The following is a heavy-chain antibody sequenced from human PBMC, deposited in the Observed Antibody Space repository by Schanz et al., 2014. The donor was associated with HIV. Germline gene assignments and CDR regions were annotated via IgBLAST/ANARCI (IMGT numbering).Heavy chain of an antibody. J-gene: IGHJ6*02. CDR1: GFTFSSYW. CDR2: IKQDGSEK. V-gene: IGHV3-7*01. Sequence: EVQLVESGGGLVQPGGSLKLSCAASGFTFSSYWMSWVRQAPGKGLEWVANIKQDGSEKYYVDSVKGRFTISRDNAKNSLYLQMNSLRAEDTAVYYCATLPTYYGMDVWGQGTTVTVSS. D-gene: IGHD2-21*02. CDR3: ATLPTYYGMDV.